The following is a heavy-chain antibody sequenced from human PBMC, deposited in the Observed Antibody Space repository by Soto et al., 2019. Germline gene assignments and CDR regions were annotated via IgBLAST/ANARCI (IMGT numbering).Heavy chain of an antibody. D-gene: IGHD3-3*01. Sequence: EVQVVESGGGLVQPGGSLRLSCAPSGFTFSSNSMNWVRQAPGKGLEWISYISSSSSTIYADSVKGRFIISRDNAKNSLYLQMNSLRDEDTAVYYCARVIWSGHLTSDLWGQGTLVTVSS. J-gene: IGHJ5*02. CDR1: GFTFSSNS. V-gene: IGHV3-48*02. CDR3: ARVIWSGHLTSDL. CDR2: ISSSSSTI.